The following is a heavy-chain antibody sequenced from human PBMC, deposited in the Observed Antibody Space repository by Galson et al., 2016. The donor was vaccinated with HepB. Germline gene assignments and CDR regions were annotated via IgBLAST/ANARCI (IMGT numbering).Heavy chain of an antibody. D-gene: IGHD6-13*01. V-gene: IGHV3-11*01. CDR1: GFTFSDYY. CDR2: ISSSGSYI. Sequence: SLRLSCEASGFTFSDYYMNWIRQAPGKGLEWVSYISSSGSYIYYADSVKGRFTISRDNAKNSLYLQMDSLRAEDTAVYYCAKVLPYSAGHGMDVRGQGTTVTVSS. CDR3: AKVLPYSAGHGMDV. J-gene: IGHJ6*01.